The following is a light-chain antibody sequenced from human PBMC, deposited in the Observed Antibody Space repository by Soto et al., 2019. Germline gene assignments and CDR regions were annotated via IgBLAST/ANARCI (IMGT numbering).Light chain of an antibody. CDR3: QQYNRWPRT. CDR2: DAS. Sequence: EIVLTQSPGTLSLSPGERATLSCRASQSVSSTYLAWYQQKPGQAPRLLIYDASTRATGVPVRFSGSGSGTEFTLSISSVQSEDFAIFYCQQYNRWPRTFGQGTKVDI. CDR1: QSVSSTY. J-gene: IGKJ1*01. V-gene: IGKV3-15*01.